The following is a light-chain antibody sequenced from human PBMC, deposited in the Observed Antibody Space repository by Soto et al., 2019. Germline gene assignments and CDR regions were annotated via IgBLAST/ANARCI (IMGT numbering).Light chain of an antibody. Sequence: VLTQSPGTLSLSPGERATLSCRASQTVNSNYLAWYQQKPGQAPRLLIYGASSRATGIPDRFSGSGSGTDFPLTISRLEPEDFAVYYCQQYGSSFSYTFGQGTKREIK. CDR2: GAS. V-gene: IGKV3-20*01. J-gene: IGKJ2*01. CDR3: QQYGSSFSYT. CDR1: QTVNSNY.